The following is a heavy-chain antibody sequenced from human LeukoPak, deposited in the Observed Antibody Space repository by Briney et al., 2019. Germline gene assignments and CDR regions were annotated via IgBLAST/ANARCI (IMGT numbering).Heavy chain of an antibody. CDR1: GGSISSSSYY. Sequence: SETLSLTCTVSGGSISSSSYYWGWIRQPPGKGLEWIGSIYYSGSTYYNPSLKSRVTISVDTSKNQFSLKLSSVTAADTAVYYCARVMVRGVMSYWGQGTLVTVSS. D-gene: IGHD3-10*01. CDR3: ARVMVRGVMSY. V-gene: IGHV4-39*07. CDR2: IYYSGST. J-gene: IGHJ4*02.